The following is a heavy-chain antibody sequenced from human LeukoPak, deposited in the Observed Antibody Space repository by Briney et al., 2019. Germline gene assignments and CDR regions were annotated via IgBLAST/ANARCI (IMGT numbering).Heavy chain of an antibody. V-gene: IGHV1-2*02. J-gene: IGHJ4*02. CDR3: ARLRFGERSSDY. D-gene: IGHD3-10*01. CDR1: GYTFTGYY. CDR2: INPNNGGT. Sequence: VASVKVSCKASGYTFTGYYMHWVRQAPGQGLEWMGWINPNNGGTNYAQRFQGRVTMTRDTSISTAYMELSRLRSDDTAVYYCARLRFGERSSDYWGQGTLVTVSS.